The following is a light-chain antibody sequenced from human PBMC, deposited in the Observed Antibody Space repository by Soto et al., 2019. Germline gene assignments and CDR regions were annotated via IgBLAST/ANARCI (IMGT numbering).Light chain of an antibody. CDR3: QKSYSTPIN. Sequence: DIQMTHSPSSLSASVVDSVTITFLARQDISSWLAWYQQKPGKAPKLLIYAASSLQSGFPSRFSGSGSGTAFTLTISSLQPEDFATYYCQKSYSTPINFGQGTRLEIK. J-gene: IGKJ5*01. CDR2: AAS. CDR1: QDISSW. V-gene: IGKV1-39*01.